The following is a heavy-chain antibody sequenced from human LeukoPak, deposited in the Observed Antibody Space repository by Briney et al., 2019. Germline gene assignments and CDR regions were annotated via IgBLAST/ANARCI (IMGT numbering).Heavy chain of an antibody. D-gene: IGHD4-23*01. CDR2: IYSGGST. V-gene: IGHV3-53*01. Sequence: GGSLRLSCAASGFTVSSNYMSWVRQAPGKGLEWVSVIYSGGSTYYADSVKGRFTISRDNSKNTLYLQMNSLRAEDTAVYYCARSAVVKDAFDIWGQGTMVTVSS. J-gene: IGHJ3*02. CDR3: ARSAVVKDAFDI. CDR1: GFTVSSNY.